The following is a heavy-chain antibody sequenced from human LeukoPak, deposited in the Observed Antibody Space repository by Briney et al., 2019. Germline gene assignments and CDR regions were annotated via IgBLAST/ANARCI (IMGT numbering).Heavy chain of an antibody. CDR2: ISSSSTI. CDR3: ARAARPPTYYFDY. J-gene: IGHJ4*02. V-gene: IGHV3-48*01. Sequence: PGGSLRLSCAASGFTFSSYSMNWVRQAPGKGLEWVSYISSSSTIYYADPVKGRFTISRDNAKNSLYLQMNSLRAEDTAVYYCARAARPPTYYFDYWGQGTLVTVSS. D-gene: IGHD6-6*01. CDR1: GFTFSSYS.